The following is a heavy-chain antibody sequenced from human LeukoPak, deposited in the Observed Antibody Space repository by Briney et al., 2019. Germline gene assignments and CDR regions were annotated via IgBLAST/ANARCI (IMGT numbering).Heavy chain of an antibody. D-gene: IGHD6-19*01. CDR2: ISGSGGST. V-gene: IGHV3-23*01. J-gene: IGHJ5*02. CDR1: GFTFSSYA. CDR3: AKDNPTENVGYSSGWYNWFDP. Sequence: GGSLRLSCAASGFTFSSYAMSWVRQAPGKGLEWVSAISGSGGSTYYADSVKGRFTISRDNSKNTLYLQMNSLRAEDTAVYYCAKDNPTENVGYSSGWYNWFDPWGQGTLVTVSS.